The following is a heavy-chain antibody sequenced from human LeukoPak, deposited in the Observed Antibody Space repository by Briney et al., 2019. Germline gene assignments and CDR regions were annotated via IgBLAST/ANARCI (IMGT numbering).Heavy chain of an antibody. CDR3: AREGYCSGGSCYNNWFDP. V-gene: IGHV4-38-2*02. J-gene: IGHJ5*02. CDR1: AYSIRSGFY. CDR2: IYHSGST. D-gene: IGHD2-15*01. Sequence: SETLSLTCSVSAYSIRSGFYWGWIRQPPGKGLEWIGSIYHSGSTYYNPSLKSRVTISVDTSKNQFSLKLSSVTAADTAVYYCAREGYCSGGSCYNNWFDPWGQGTLVTVSS.